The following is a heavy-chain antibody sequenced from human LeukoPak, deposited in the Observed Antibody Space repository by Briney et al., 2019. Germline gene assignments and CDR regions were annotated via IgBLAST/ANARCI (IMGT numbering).Heavy chain of an antibody. CDR1: GYTFTSYD. V-gene: IGHV1-8*03. CDR3: ARVVVPLHMDV. CDR2: MNPNSGNT. D-gene: IGHD2-2*01. J-gene: IGHJ6*03. Sequence: GASVEVSCKASGYTFTSYDINWVRQATGQGLEWMGWMNPNSGNTGYAQKFQGRGTITRNTSISTAYMELSSLRSEDTAGDYCARVVVPLHMDVWGKGTTVTVSS.